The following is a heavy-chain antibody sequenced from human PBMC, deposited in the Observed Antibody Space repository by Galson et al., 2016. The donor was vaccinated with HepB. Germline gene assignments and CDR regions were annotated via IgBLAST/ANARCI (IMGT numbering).Heavy chain of an antibody. CDR3: ATEPGPGSSYFDL. V-gene: IGHV1-46*01. D-gene: IGHD2-15*01. CDR2: INLYDAST. Sequence: SVKVSCKASGSTFTSSYMHWARQAPGQGLEWMGVINLYDASTNYAQGFQGRVTVTRDSSTSTVYMDLNSLRSEDTAVYYCATEPGPGSSYFDLWGQGTLVTVSS. J-gene: IGHJ4*02. CDR1: GSTFTSSY.